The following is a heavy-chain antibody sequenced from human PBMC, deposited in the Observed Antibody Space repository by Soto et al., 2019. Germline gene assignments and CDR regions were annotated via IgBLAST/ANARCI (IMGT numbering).Heavy chain of an antibody. CDR1: GGTFSSYA. Sequence: VKVSCTGYGGTFSSYAISCVRQDLGQGLEWMGGIIPIFGTANYAQKFQGRVTITADESTSTAYMELSSLRSEDTAVYYCARGVGYSYGKNDAFDIWGQATMGTV. CDR2: IIPIFGTA. CDR3: ARGVGYSYGKNDAFDI. V-gene: IGHV1-69*01. D-gene: IGHD5-18*01. J-gene: IGHJ3*02.